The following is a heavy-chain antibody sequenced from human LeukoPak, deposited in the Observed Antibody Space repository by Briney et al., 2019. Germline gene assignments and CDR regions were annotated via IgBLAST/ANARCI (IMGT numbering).Heavy chain of an antibody. V-gene: IGHV4-59*01. Sequence: PSETLSLTCTVSGRSISSYYWSWIRQPPGKGLEWIGYIYYSRSTNYNPSLKSRVTISVDTSKNQFSLKLSSVTAADTAVYYCARDLRRDYGSGSYYYYYGMDVWGQGTTVTVSS. D-gene: IGHD3-10*01. CDR3: ARDLRRDYGSGSYYYYYGMDV. CDR1: GRSISSYY. J-gene: IGHJ6*02. CDR2: IYYSRST.